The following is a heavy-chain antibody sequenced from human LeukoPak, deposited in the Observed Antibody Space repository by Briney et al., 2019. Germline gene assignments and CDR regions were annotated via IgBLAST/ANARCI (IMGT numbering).Heavy chain of an antibody. Sequence: SVKVSCKASGGTFSSYAISWVRQGPGEGVEWMGRIIPILGIANYAQKFQGRVTITADKSTSTAYMELSSLRSEDTAVYYCARDLCSSTSCLRYNWFDPWGQGTLVTVSS. CDR3: ARDLCSSTSCLRYNWFDP. CDR1: GGTFSSYA. CDR2: IIPILGIA. D-gene: IGHD2-2*01. J-gene: IGHJ5*02. V-gene: IGHV1-69*04.